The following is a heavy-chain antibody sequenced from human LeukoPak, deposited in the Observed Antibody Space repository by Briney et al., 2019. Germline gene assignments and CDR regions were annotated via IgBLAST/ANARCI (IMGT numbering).Heavy chain of an antibody. CDR2: ISWDGGST. CDR3: AKDMSLKHLGYCSGGSCYWESSGPFDY. V-gene: IGHV3-43D*03. CDR1: GFTFSSYW. J-gene: IGHJ4*02. Sequence: QPGGSLRLSCAASGFTFSSYWMRWVRQAPGKGVEWVSLISWDGGSTYYADSVKGRFTISRDNSKNSLYLQMNSLRAEDTALYYCAKDMSLKHLGYCSGGSCYWESSGPFDYWGQGTLVTVPS. D-gene: IGHD2-15*01.